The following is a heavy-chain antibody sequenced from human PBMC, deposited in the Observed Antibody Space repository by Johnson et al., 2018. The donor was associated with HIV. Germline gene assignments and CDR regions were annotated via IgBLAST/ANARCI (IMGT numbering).Heavy chain of an antibody. D-gene: IGHD6-13*01. V-gene: IGHV3-23*04. CDR3: ASSHPAAAGIPRWAFDI. CDR2: IPAGGRNL. J-gene: IGHJ3*02. CDR1: GITFSTYA. Sequence: VQLVESGGGLVPPGGSLRLSCAASGITFSTYAMSWVRQAPGKGLEWVSTIPAGGRNLYYGVSVTGRSTISRDTSTNTLYLQMTSLRAEDTAVYYCASSHPAAAGIPRWAFDIWGQGTMVTVSS.